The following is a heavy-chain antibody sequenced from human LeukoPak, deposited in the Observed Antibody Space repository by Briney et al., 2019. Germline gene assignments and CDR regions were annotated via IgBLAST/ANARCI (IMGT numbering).Heavy chain of an antibody. D-gene: IGHD3-3*01. CDR3: ARARRYDFWSGYYYSYFDY. J-gene: IGHJ4*02. Sequence: ASVKVSCKASGGTFSSYAINWVRQAPGQGLEWMGRIIPIFGIANCAQRFQGRVTITADKSTSTAYMELSSLRSEDTAVYYCARARRYDFWSGYYYSYFDYWGQGTLVTVSS. CDR1: GGTFSSYA. CDR2: IIPIFGIA. V-gene: IGHV1-69*04.